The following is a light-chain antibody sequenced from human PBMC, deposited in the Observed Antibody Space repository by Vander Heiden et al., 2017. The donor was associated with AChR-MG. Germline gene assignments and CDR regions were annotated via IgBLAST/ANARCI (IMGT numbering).Light chain of an antibody. CDR1: NSNIGSTG. CDR2: SNN. J-gene: IGLJ3*02. V-gene: IGLV1-44*01. Sequence: QSVLTQPPSASGTPGQTVTISCSRSNSNIGSTGVNWYQQDPGTAPKLLIYSNNQRPSVVPDRFSGSKSGTSASLAISGLQSEDEAEYYCATWDDSLNGQVFGEGTKLTVL. CDR3: ATWDDSLNGQV.